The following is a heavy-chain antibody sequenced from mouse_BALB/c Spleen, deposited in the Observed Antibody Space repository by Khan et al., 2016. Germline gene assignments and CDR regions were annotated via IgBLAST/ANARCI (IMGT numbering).Heavy chain of an antibody. CDR3: ARCCSYRGFAY. Sequence: EVQLQESGPGLVKPSQSLSLTCTVTGYSITSDYAWNWIRQFPGNKLEWMGYISYSGSTSYNPSLKSRISITRDTSKTQFFLQLKSVTTEDTATYDCARCCSYRGFAYWGQGTLVTVSA. CDR2: ISYSGST. CDR1: GYSITSDYA. V-gene: IGHV3-2*02. D-gene: IGHD2-12*01. J-gene: IGHJ3*01.